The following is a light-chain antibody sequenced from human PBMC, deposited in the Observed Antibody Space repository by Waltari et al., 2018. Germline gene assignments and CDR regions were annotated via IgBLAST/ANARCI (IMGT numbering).Light chain of an antibody. J-gene: IGKJ5*01. Sequence: DIVMTQSPATRSVSPGERATLSCRASQSISTNLAWYQQKPGQAPRLLIYGASIGATGIPARFSGSGSGTEFTLTISSLQSEDFAVYYCQHYDHGPPITFGQGTRLEIK. V-gene: IGKV3D-15*01. CDR1: QSISTN. CDR2: GAS. CDR3: QHYDHGPPIT.